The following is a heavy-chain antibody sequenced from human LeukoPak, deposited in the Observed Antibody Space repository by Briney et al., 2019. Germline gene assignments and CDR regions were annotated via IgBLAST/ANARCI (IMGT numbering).Heavy chain of an antibody. Sequence: SETLSLTCTVSGGSISSYYWSWIRQPPGKGLEGVGYIYYGGSTNYNPSLKSRGTISVDTSKNQFSLKLSSVIAADTAVYYCARTTEGYCSSASCFGFSYSYYMDVWGKGTTVTISS. D-gene: IGHD2-2*01. CDR2: IYYGGST. J-gene: IGHJ6*03. CDR1: GGSISSYY. CDR3: ARTTEGYCSSASCFGFSYSYYMDV. V-gene: IGHV4-59*01.